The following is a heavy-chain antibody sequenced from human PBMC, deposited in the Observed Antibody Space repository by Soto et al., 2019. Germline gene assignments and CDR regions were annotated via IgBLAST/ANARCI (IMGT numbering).Heavy chain of an antibody. CDR2: ISSSSSYI. D-gene: IGHD2-15*01. CDR1: GFTFSSYS. J-gene: IGHJ3*02. Sequence: GGSLRLSCAASGFTFSSYSMNWVRQAPGKGLEWVSSISSSSSYIYYADSVKGRFTISRDNAKNSLYLQMNSLRAEDTAVYYCARADKAQAFDIWGQGTMVTVSS. V-gene: IGHV3-21*01. CDR3: ARADKAQAFDI.